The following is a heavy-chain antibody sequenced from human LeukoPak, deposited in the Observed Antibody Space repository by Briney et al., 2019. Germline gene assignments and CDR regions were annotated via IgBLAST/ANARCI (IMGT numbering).Heavy chain of an antibody. D-gene: IGHD1-26*01. J-gene: IGHJ3*02. Sequence: GGSLRLSCAASGFTFSSYGMHWVRQAPGKGLEWVAVISYDGSNKYYADSVKGRFTISRDNSKNTLYLQMNSLRAEDTAVYYCAKDLRRTKWELLPYAFDIWGQGTMVTVSS. V-gene: IGHV3-30*18. CDR1: GFTFSSYG. CDR2: ISYDGSNK. CDR3: AKDLRRTKWELLPYAFDI.